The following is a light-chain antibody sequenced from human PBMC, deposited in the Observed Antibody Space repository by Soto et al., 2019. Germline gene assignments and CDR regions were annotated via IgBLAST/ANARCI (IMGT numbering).Light chain of an antibody. V-gene: IGLV2-23*01. CDR3: CSYAGGTSVV. CDR1: SSDVGRYNL. CDR2: EDI. J-gene: IGLJ2*01. Sequence: QSVLTQPASVSGSPGQSITISCTGSSSDVGRYNLVSWYQQHPGKAPKLIIYEDIERPSGVPNRFSGSESGNTASLTISGLQTEDEADYYCCSYAGGTSVVFGGGTKLTVL.